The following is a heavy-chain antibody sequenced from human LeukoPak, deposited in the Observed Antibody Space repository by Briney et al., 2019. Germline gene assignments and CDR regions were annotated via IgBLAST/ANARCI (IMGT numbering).Heavy chain of an antibody. CDR2: ISGSGGST. Sequence: GGSLRLSCAASGFTFSSYAMSWVRQAPGKGLEWVSAISGSGGSTYYADSVKGRFTISRDNSKNTLYLQMNSLRAEDTAVYYYAKRYYCSGGSCYSSYYYGMDVWGQGTTVTVSS. J-gene: IGHJ6*02. V-gene: IGHV3-23*01. CDR1: GFTFSSYA. CDR3: AKRYYCSGGSCYSSYYYGMDV. D-gene: IGHD2-15*01.